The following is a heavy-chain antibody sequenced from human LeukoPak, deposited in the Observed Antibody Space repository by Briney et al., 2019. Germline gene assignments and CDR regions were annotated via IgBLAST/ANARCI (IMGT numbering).Heavy chain of an antibody. V-gene: IGHV3-23*01. D-gene: IGHD3-22*01. J-gene: IGHJ4*02. CDR3: ATTPLYYYDSSGYYSDY. CDR2: ISGSGGST. Sequence: GGSLRLSCAASGFTFSDYWMTWVRQAPGKGLEWVSAISGSGGSTYYADSVKGRFTISRDNSKNTLYLQMKSLRAEDTAIYYCATTPLYYYDSSGYYSDYWGQGTLVTVSS. CDR1: GFTFSDYW.